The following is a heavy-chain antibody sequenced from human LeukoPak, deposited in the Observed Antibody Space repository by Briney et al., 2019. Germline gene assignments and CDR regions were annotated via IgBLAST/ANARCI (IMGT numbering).Heavy chain of an antibody. J-gene: IGHJ4*02. CDR1: GFTFSSYG. CDR3: ARGRVEDYGDYGYFDY. CDR2: IWYDGSNK. D-gene: IGHD4-17*01. Sequence: PGGSLRLSCAASGFTFSSYGMHWVRQAPGKGLEWVAVIWYDGSNKYYADSVKGRFTISRDNSKNTLYLQMNSLRAEDTAVYYCARGRVEDYGDYGYFDYWGQGTLVTVSS. V-gene: IGHV3-33*01.